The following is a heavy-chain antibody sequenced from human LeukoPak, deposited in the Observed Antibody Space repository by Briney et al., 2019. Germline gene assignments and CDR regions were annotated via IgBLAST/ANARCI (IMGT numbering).Heavy chain of an antibody. D-gene: IGHD3-10*01. CDR2: IYYSGST. CDR1: GGSISSYY. V-gene: IGHV4-59*01. J-gene: IGHJ6*02. Sequence: SETLSLTCTVSGGSISSYYWSWIRQPPGEGLEWIGYIYYSGSTNYNPSLKSRVTISVDTSKNQFSLKLSSVTAADTAVYYCARVKYYGSGSYDSYYYYGMDVWGQGTTVTVSS. CDR3: ARVKYYGSGSYDSYYYYGMDV.